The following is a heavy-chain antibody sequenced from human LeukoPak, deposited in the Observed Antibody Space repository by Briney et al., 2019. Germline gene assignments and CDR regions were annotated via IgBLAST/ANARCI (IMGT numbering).Heavy chain of an antibody. CDR2: INDSGST. V-gene: IGHV4-34*01. D-gene: IGHD3-9*01. J-gene: IGHJ4*02. CDR3: ARGVNDDLLTDYYYFDY. CDR1: GVSFSGYY. Sequence: SETLSLTCAVYGVSFSGYYWSWIRQPPGKGLEWIGEINDSGSTNYNPSLKSRVTISVDTSKNQSSLRLTSVTVADTAVYYCARGVNDDLLTDYYYFDYWGQGTLVTVSS.